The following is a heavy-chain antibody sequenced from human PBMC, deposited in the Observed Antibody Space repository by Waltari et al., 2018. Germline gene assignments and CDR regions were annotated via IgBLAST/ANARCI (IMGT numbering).Heavy chain of an antibody. D-gene: IGHD5-12*01. Sequence: EVQLLESGGGLAQPGGSLRLSWAPSGFSLGGFAMNWVRQDPGKGLEWVSGISGSGATTYYADSVRGRFTISRDNSRNTLSLEVNSLRAEDTAIYYCAKAFRGYSGSYFDYWGQGVPVTVSS. CDR1: GFSLGGFA. CDR3: AKAFRGYSGSYFDY. V-gene: IGHV3-23*01. CDR2: ISGSGATT. J-gene: IGHJ4*02.